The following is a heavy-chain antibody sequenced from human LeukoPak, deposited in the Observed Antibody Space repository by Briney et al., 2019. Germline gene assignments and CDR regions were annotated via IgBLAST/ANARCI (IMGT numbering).Heavy chain of an antibody. CDR3: ARDPTYYYGSGSSHPTAFDI. V-gene: IGHV4-38-2*02. CDR2: IYHSGST. D-gene: IGHD3-10*01. Sequence: SETLSLTCTVSGGSISSYYWSRIRQPPGKGLEWIGSIYHSGSTYYNPSLKSRVTISVDTSKNQFSLKLSSVTAADTAVYYCARDPTYYYGSGSSHPTAFDIWGQGTLVTVSS. CDR1: GGSISSYY. J-gene: IGHJ4*02.